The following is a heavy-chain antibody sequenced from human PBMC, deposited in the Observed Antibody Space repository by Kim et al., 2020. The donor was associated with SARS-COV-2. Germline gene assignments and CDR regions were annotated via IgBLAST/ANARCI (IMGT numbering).Heavy chain of an antibody. Sequence: GGSLRLSCSASGFTFSSYAMHWVRQAPGTGLEYVSAISSNGGSTYYADSVKGRFTISKDKSKNTLYLQMSRLRAGDTAVYYCVKDWYCISTSCFSPFDYWGQGTLVTVSS. J-gene: IGHJ4*02. CDR2: ISSNGGST. D-gene: IGHD2-2*01. CDR1: GFTFSSYA. V-gene: IGHV3-64D*06. CDR3: VKDWYCISTSCFSPFDY.